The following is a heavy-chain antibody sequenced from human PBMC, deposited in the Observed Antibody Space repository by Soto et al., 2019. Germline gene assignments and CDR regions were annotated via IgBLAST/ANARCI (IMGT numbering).Heavy chain of an antibody. CDR1: GFTFSSYA. J-gene: IGHJ6*02. V-gene: IGHV3-30-3*01. CDR3: AREGYSYGYYYYYGMDV. Sequence: QVQLVESGGGVVQPGRSLRLSCAASGFTFSSYAMHWVRQAPGKGLEWVAVISYDGSNKYYADSVKGRFTISRDNSKNTLYLQMNSLRAEDTAVYYCAREGYSYGYYYYYGMDVWGQGTTVTVSS. D-gene: IGHD5-18*01. CDR2: ISYDGSNK.